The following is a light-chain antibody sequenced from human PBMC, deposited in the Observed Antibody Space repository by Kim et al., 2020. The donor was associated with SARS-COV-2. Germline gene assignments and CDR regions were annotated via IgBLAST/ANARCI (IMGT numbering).Light chain of an antibody. CDR2: KAS. V-gene: IGKV1-5*03. J-gene: IGKJ2*01. CDR3: QQYNSYPYT. Sequence: SASVGDRVTITFRASQSISSWFAWYQQKPGKAPKLLIYKASSLESGVPSRFSGSGSGTEFTLTISSLQPDDFATYYCQQYNSYPYTFARGPSWRS. CDR1: QSISSW.